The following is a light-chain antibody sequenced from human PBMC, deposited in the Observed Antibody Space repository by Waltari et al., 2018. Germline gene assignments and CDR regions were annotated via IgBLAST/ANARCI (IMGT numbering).Light chain of an antibody. Sequence: EIVMTQSPATLSVSPGERATISCRASQSVSSNLAWYQQKPGQAPRVLIYGASTRATGIPARFIGSGSGTAVTITISSMQSEDFAVYYCQQYNNWPPRITFGQGTRLEIK. CDR3: QQYNNWPPRIT. CDR2: GAS. CDR1: QSVSSN. V-gene: IGKV3-15*01. J-gene: IGKJ5*01.